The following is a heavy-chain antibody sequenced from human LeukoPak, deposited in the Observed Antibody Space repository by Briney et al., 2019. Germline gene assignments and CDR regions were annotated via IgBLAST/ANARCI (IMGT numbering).Heavy chain of an antibody. CDR2: MCGSGGSP. CDR3: AKGGYSYGHVPFDY. V-gene: IGHV3-23*01. D-gene: IGHD5-18*01. J-gene: IGHJ4*02. CDR1: GITFSSYA. Sequence: GGSLRLSCAASGITFSSYAMSWVRQAPGKGLEWLSAMCGSGGSPNYVDSVKGRFTVSSDNSKNTLYPQMHSLRAEDTAVYYCAKGGYSYGHVPFDYWGQGTLVTVS.